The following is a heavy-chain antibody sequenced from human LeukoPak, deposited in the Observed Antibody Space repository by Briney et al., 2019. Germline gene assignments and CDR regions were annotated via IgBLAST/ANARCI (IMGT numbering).Heavy chain of an antibody. V-gene: IGHV1-69*06. J-gene: IGHJ5*02. CDR3: ATDPAVGATLST. CDR1: GGTFSSYA. Sequence: SVKVSCKASGGTFSSYAISWVRQAPGQGLEWMGGIIPIFGTANYAQKFQGRVTMTEDTSTDTAYMELSSLRSEDTAVYYCATDPAVGATLSTWGQGTLVTVSS. CDR2: IIPIFGTA. D-gene: IGHD1-26*01.